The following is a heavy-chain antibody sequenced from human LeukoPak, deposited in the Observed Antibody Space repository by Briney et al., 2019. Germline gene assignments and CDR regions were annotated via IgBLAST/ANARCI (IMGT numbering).Heavy chain of an antibody. CDR3: ARDLDMTTVTSDFDY. CDR2: INPSGGTT. D-gene: IGHD4-11*01. Sequence: ASVKVSCKASGYTFSRHYMHWVRQAPGQGLEWMGIINPSGGTTGYAQEFQGRVTMTRDTSTTTVYMELSSLRSEDTAVYYCARDLDMTTVTSDFDYWGQGTLVTVSS. J-gene: IGHJ4*02. V-gene: IGHV1-46*01. CDR1: GYTFSRHY.